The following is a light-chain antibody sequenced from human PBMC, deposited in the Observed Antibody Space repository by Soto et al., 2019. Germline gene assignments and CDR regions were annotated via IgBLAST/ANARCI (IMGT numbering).Light chain of an antibody. CDR1: NSVVGSYNL. J-gene: IGLJ1*01. V-gene: IGLV2-23*01. CDR3: CSYTRSSSYV. CDR2: EGG. Sequence: QSVLTQPASVSGSPGQSITISCTGTNSVVGSYNLVSWYQQHPGKAPKLLISEGGERPSGISNRFSASKSGNTASLTISGLQAEDEADYYCCSYTRSSSYVFGSGTQLTVL.